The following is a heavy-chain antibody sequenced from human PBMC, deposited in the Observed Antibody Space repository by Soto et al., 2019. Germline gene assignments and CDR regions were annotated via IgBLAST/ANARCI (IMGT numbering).Heavy chain of an antibody. CDR3: AKDLRPAGVWDFDY. J-gene: IGHJ4*02. CDR2: INSGGRT. Sequence: GGSLRLSCAASGFTLSSYTMTWVRQAPGKGLEWVSGINSGGRTYYADSVKGRFTISRDDSKNTLYLQIISLRAEDTAVYYCAKDLRPAGVWDFDYGAQGPLVPVPS. D-gene: IGHD1-26*01. V-gene: IGHV3-23*01. CDR1: GFTLSSYT.